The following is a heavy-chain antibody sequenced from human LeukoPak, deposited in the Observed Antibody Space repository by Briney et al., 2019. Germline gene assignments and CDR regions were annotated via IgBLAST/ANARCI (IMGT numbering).Heavy chain of an antibody. J-gene: IGHJ4*02. CDR3: VRDYENLTGSKTRFHY. V-gene: IGHV3-7*01. D-gene: IGHD3-9*01. Sequence: GGSLRLSCAASGFSFSTYWMSWVRQAPGKGLEWVANINQDGTEKYYVDSVKGRFTVSRDYAKNSLYLQMNSLRAEDTAVYYCVRDYENLTGSKTRFHYWGQGTLVTVSS. CDR2: INQDGTEK. CDR1: GFSFSTYW.